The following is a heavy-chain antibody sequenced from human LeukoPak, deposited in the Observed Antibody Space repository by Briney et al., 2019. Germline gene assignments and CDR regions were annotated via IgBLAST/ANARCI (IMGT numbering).Heavy chain of an antibody. Sequence: GGSLRLSCAASGFTFSSFAMSWVRQAPGKGLEWVSGISGSGGSTYYADSVKGRFTISRDNTKNTLYLQMNSLRAEDTAVYYCAKEPDYYDTYWGQGTLVTVSS. CDR2: ISGSGGST. V-gene: IGHV3-23*01. CDR3: AKEPDYYDTY. D-gene: IGHD3-22*01. J-gene: IGHJ4*02. CDR1: GFTFSSFA.